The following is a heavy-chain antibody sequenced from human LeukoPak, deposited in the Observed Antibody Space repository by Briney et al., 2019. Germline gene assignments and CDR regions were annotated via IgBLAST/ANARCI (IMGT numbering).Heavy chain of an antibody. V-gene: IGHV3-23*01. D-gene: IGHD2/OR15-2a*01. CDR3: AKNSAGIRGDYFDY. Sequence: PGGSLRLSCAASGFTFSSYAMSWVRQAPGKGLEWVSLINDSGGNTYYADSVKGRFTISRDNSKNTLFLKMSSLGADDKAVYYCAKNSAGIRGDYFDYWGQGTLVTVSS. CDR1: GFTFSSYA. J-gene: IGHJ4*02. CDR2: INDSGGNT.